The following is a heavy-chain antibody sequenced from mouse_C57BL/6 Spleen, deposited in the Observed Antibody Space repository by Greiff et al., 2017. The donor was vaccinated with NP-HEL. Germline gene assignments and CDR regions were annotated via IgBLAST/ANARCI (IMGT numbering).Heavy chain of an antibody. Sequence: VQLQQPGAELVRPGSSVKLSCKASGYTFTSYWMDWVKQRPGQGLEWIGNIYPSDSETHYNQKFKDKATLTVDKSSSTAYMQLSSLTSEDSAVYYCARSSNYYGSSPYFDYWGQGTTLIVSS. CDR2: IYPSDSET. V-gene: IGHV1-61*01. J-gene: IGHJ2*01. D-gene: IGHD1-1*01. CDR1: GYTFTSYW. CDR3: ARSSNYYGSSPYFDY.